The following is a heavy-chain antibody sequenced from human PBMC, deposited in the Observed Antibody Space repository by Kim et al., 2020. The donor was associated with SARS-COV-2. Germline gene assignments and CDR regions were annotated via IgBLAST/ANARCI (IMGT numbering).Heavy chain of an antibody. Sequence: GGSLRLSCAASGFTFSSYWMSWVRQAPGKGLEWVANIKQDGSEKYYVDSVKGRFTISRDNAKNSLYLQMNSLRAEDTAVYYCARGEDGYNYISFGGSYNPYYYYGMDVWGQGTTVTVSS. D-gene: IGHD1-26*01. CDR3: ARGEDGYNYISFGGSYNPYYYYGMDV. J-gene: IGHJ6*02. CDR1: GFTFSSYW. V-gene: IGHV3-7*01. CDR2: IKQDGSEK.